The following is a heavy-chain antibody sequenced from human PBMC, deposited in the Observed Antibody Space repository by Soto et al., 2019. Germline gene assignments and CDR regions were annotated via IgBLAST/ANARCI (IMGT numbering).Heavy chain of an antibody. V-gene: IGHV1-69*13. D-gene: IGHD6-19*01. CDR2: IIPIFGTA. J-gene: IGHJ6*02. Sequence: GASVKVSCKASGGTFSSYAISWVRQAPGQGLEWMGGIIPIFGTANYAQKFQGRVTITADESTSTAYMELSSLRSEDTAVYYCARVPVAGTGSYYYYGMDVWGQGTTVTVSS. CDR3: ARVPVAGTGSYYYYGMDV. CDR1: GGTFSSYA.